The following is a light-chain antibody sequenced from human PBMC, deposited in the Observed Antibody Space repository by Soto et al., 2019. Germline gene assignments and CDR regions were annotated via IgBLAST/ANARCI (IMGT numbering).Light chain of an antibody. J-gene: IGLJ2*01. CDR1: SSDVGGHNY. CDR3: SSYTSSSPLV. CDR2: DVS. V-gene: IGLV2-14*01. Sequence: QSVLTQPASVSGSPGQSITISCTGTSSDVGGHNYVSWYQQHPGKAPKFMIHDVSNRPSGVSNRFSGSESGNTASLTISGLQAEDEADYYCSSYTSSSPLVFGGGTKLTVL.